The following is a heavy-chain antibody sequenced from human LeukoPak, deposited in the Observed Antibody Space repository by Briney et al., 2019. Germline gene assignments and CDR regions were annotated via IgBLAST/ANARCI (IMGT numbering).Heavy chain of an antibody. CDR1: GFMFSDYF. CDR2: ISSNSKYT. CDR3: ARDGVSYYYDSSGGYYFDY. V-gene: IGHV3-11*06. Sequence: PGGSLRLSCAASGFMFSDYFMSWIRQAPGKELEWISYISSNSKYTKYADSVKGRFTISRDNAKKSLYLQMNSLRAEDTAVYYCARDGVSYYYDSSGGYYFDYWGQGTLVTVSS. J-gene: IGHJ4*02. D-gene: IGHD3-22*01.